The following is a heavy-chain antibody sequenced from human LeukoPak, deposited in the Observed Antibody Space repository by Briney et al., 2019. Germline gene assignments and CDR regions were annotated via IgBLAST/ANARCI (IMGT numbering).Heavy chain of an antibody. CDR2: IYYSRTT. CDR1: GGSISSGSHH. J-gene: IGHJ4*02. D-gene: IGHD4-23*01. V-gene: IGHV4-39*01. CDR3: VRHDGRSGGTMGALDS. Sequence: PSETQSLTCTVSGGSISSGSHHGGWFRQSPGKGLEWIGSIYYSRTTYYNPSLNSRVTISVVTSKNQFSLQLNSVTAADTAVYYCVRHDGRSGGTMGALDSWGQGSLVTVSS.